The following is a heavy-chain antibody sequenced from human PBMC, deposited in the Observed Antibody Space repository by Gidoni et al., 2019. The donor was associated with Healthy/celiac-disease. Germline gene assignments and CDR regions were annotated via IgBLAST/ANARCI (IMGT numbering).Heavy chain of an antibody. CDR1: GFTVRSYA. J-gene: IGHJ4*02. V-gene: IGHV3-30-3*01. Sequence: VQLVESGGGVVQPGRSLSLSCEASGFTVRSYAMHWVRQAPGKGLEWVAVISYDGSTKYYADSVKGRFTISRDNSKTTLYLQMNSLRAEDTAVYYCARADSSSWVGTSIDYWGQGTLVTVSS. CDR2: ISYDGSTK. D-gene: IGHD6-13*01. CDR3: ARADSSSWVGTSIDY.